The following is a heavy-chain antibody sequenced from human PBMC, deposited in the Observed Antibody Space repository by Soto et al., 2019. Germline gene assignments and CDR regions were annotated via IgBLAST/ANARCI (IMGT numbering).Heavy chain of an antibody. V-gene: IGHV1-18*01. D-gene: IGHD5-18*01. Sequence: QVQLVQSGAEVKKPGASVKVSCKASGYTFSSYGITWVRQAPGQRLEWMGWFNTYNGNTNYAQKFQGRVTMTTDTSTGRAYRELRSLRSDDTAVYYCARERGGYSYGDYWGQGALVSVSS. CDR3: ARERGGYSYGDY. J-gene: IGHJ4*02. CDR1: GYTFSSYG. CDR2: FNTYNGNT.